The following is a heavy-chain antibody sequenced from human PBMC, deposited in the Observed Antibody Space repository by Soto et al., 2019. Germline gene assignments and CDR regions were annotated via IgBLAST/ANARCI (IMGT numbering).Heavy chain of an antibody. V-gene: IGHV4-61*01. Sequence: SETLSLTCTVSGGSVSSGSYYWSWIRQPPGKGLEWIGYIYYSGSTNYNPSLKSRVTISVDTSKNQFSLKLSSVTAADTAVYYCARDLIVGYGMDVWGQGTTVTVSS. CDR2: IYYSGST. CDR1: GGSVSSGSYY. CDR3: ARDLIVGYGMDV. D-gene: IGHD2-21*01. J-gene: IGHJ6*02.